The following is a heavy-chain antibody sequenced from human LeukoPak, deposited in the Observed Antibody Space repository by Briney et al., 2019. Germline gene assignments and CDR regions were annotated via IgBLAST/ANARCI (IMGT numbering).Heavy chain of an antibody. V-gene: IGHV4-39*01. D-gene: IGHD3-22*01. CDR1: GGSISGSSYY. Sequence: PSETLSLTCTVSGGSISGSSYYWGWIRQPPGKGLEWIGSISYRGSTYYNPSLKSRVTISVDTSKNQLSLKLTSVTAADTAVYYCARSGTGLLRYYFDYWGQGTLFTVSS. J-gene: IGHJ4*02. CDR3: ARSGTGLLRYYFDY. CDR2: ISYRGST.